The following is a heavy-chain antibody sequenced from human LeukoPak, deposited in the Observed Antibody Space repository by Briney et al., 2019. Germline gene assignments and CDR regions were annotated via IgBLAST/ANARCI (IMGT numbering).Heavy chain of an antibody. V-gene: IGHV1-69*13. J-gene: IGHJ4*02. CDR3: AGYNWNDGANTDY. CDR2: IILLFGST. CDR1: GDTFYNYP. Sequence: ASVKVSCKSSGDTFYNYPISWVRQAPGQGLEWMGHIILLFGSTHYAQNFHGRLTISADESTRTAFMESSSLRSEDTAVYYCAGYNWNDGANTDYWGQGTLVTVSS. D-gene: IGHD1-1*01.